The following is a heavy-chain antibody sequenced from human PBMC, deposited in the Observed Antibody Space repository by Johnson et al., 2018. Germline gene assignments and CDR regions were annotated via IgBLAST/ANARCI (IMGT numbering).Heavy chain of an antibody. CDR3: AKAPAWLDP. V-gene: IGHV3-74*02. Sequence: EVQLVESGGGLVKPGGSLRLSCAASGFTFSSYSMNWVRQAPGKGLVWVSRISNDGSTTNYADSVKGRITISRDNAKNTLYLQMNRLRVEDTALYYCAKAPAWLDPWGQGTLVTVSS. J-gene: IGHJ5*02. CDR2: ISNDGSTT. CDR1: GFTFSSYS.